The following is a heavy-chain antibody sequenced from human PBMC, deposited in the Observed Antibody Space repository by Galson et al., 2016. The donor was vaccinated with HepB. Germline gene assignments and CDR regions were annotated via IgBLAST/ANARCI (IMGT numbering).Heavy chain of an antibody. V-gene: IGHV1-8*01. CDR3: ASGGWYFDL. CDR1: GYTFSSYD. Sequence: SAKVSCKASGYTFSSYDIYWVRQATGQGLQWMGWMNPNSGDTGYAQKFQGRVSMTRHTSRSTAYMELSSLRADDTAVYYCASGGWYFDLWGLGTLVTVSS. CDR2: MNPNSGDT. J-gene: IGHJ2*01.